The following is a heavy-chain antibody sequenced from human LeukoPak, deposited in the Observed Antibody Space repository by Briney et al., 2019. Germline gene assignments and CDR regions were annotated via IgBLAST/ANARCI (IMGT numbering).Heavy chain of an antibody. CDR1: GFTFSSYG. Sequence: GGSLRLSCAASGFTFSSYGMSWVRQAPGKGLEWVSAISGSGDNTYYADSVKGRFTVSRDNAKNTLYVQMKSLRAEDTAVYYCAKDFVVVPGNVNYFDYWGQGTLVTVSS. CDR3: AKDFVVVPGNVNYFDY. D-gene: IGHD2-21*02. J-gene: IGHJ4*02. CDR2: ISGSGDNT. V-gene: IGHV3-23*01.